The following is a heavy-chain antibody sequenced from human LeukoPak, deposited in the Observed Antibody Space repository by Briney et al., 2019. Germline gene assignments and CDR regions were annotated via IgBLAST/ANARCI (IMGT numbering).Heavy chain of an antibody. J-gene: IGHJ6*03. Sequence: ASVKVSCKASGYTFTGYYVHWVRQAPGQGLEWMSWINPNSGDTGYAQKFQGRVTMTRDTSISTAYMELSRLRSDDTAVYYCARGDRYFDWRSYYHYYYMDVWGKGTTVTVSS. D-gene: IGHD3-9*01. CDR1: GYTFTGYY. CDR3: ARGDRYFDWRSYYHYYYMDV. V-gene: IGHV1-2*02. CDR2: INPNSGDT.